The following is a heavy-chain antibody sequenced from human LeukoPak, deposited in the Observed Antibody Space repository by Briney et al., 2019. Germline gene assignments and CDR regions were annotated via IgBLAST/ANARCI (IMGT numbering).Heavy chain of an antibody. V-gene: IGHV4-4*07. J-gene: IGHJ6*03. Sequence: SETLSLTCTVSGGSISSYYWSWIRQPAGKGLEWIGRIYTSGSTNYNPSLKSRVTMSVGTSKNQFSLKLSSVTAADTAVYYCARSITMVRGVIWVLGYMDVWGKGTTVTVSS. CDR2: IYTSGST. D-gene: IGHD3-10*01. CDR3: ARSITMVRGVIWVLGYMDV. CDR1: GGSISSYY.